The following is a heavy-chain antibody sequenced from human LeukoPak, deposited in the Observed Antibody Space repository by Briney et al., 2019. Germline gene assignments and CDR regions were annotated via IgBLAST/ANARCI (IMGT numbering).Heavy chain of an antibody. V-gene: IGHV4-34*01. CDR3: ARRRSRLRFLEWLPTGYMDV. J-gene: IGHJ6*03. Sequence: SETLSLTCAVYGGSFSGYYWSWIRQPPGKGLEWIGEINHSGSTNYNPSLKSRVTISVDTSKNQFSLKLSSVTAADTAVYYCARRRSRLRFLEWLPTGYMDVWGKGTTVTVS. CDR2: INHSGST. CDR1: GGSFSGYY. D-gene: IGHD3-3*01.